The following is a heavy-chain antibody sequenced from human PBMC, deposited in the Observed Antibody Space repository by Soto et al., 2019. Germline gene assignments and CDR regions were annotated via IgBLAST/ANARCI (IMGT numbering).Heavy chain of an antibody. D-gene: IGHD3-3*01. CDR3: ARDVAIFGVVIPGYYYYYMDV. J-gene: IGHJ6*03. CDR1: GYTFTSYG. V-gene: IGHV1-18*01. Sequence: ASVKVSCKASGYTFTSYGISWVRQAPGQGLEWMGWISAYNGNTNYAQKLQGRGTMTTDTSTSTAYMELRSLRSDDTAVYYCARDVAIFGVVIPGYYYYYMDVWGKGTTVTVSS. CDR2: ISAYNGNT.